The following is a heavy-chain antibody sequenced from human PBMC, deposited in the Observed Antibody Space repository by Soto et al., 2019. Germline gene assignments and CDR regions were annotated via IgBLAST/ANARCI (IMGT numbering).Heavy chain of an antibody. CDR2: IKSKTDGGTT. CDR1: GFTVSNAW. J-gene: IGHJ3*02. CDR3: TKELRHSSGWYGAFDI. Sequence: LRLSCAASGFTVSNAWINWVRRSGWKGLEGVGGIKSKTDGGTTDHPAPVQGRFTISRDDSKNTLYLQMNSLKTEDTAIYYCTKELRHSSGWYGAFDIWGQGTMVTVSS. D-gene: IGHD6-19*01. V-gene: IGHV3-15*01.